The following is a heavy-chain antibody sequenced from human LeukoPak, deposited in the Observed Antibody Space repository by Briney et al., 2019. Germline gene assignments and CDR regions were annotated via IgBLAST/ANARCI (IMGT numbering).Heavy chain of an antibody. CDR2: VHYSGSS. V-gene: IGHV4-59*01. D-gene: IGHD6-13*01. Sequence: ASETLSLTCAVSGGSISTYYWSWIRQPPGKGLEWIGYVHYSGSSNYNPSLKSRVTISLDTSKNQFSLKLSSVTAADTAVYYCARGAAATYWGQGTLVTVSS. CDR3: ARGAAATY. CDR1: GGSISTYY. J-gene: IGHJ4*02.